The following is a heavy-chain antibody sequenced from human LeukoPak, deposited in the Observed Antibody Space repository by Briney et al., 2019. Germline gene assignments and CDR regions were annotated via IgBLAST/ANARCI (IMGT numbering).Heavy chain of an antibody. CDR1: GFTFSSYG. V-gene: IGHV3-33*01. D-gene: IGHD3-22*01. CDR3: ARVRGDSSGFDY. CDR2: IWHDGSEK. Sequence: GGSLRLSCAAAGFTFSSYGMHWVRQAPGKGLEWVAVIWHDGSEKYYGDSVKGRFTISRDNSKNTLYLQMNSLRAEDTAVYYCARVRGDSSGFDYWGQGTLVTVSS. J-gene: IGHJ4*02.